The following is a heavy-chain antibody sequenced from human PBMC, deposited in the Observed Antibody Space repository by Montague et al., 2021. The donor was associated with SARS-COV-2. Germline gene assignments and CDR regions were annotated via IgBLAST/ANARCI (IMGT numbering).Heavy chain of an antibody. Sequence: SETLSLTCTVSGGSISSYYWSWIRQPPGKGLEWIGHIYYSGSTNYNPSLKGRVTISLDTSKNQFSLKLNSVTAADTAVYYCARGSYSPDAFDIWGQGTMVTVSS. D-gene: IGHD1-26*01. CDR3: ARGSYSPDAFDI. V-gene: IGHV4-59*12. CDR2: IYYSGST. J-gene: IGHJ3*02. CDR1: GGSISSYY.